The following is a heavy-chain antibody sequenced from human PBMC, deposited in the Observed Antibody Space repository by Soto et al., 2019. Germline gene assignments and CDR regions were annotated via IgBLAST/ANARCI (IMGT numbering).Heavy chain of an antibody. CDR3: ARGPIVGARGGFGFDS. D-gene: IGHD1-26*01. V-gene: IGHV4-34*01. Sequence: SETLSLTCAVYGGSFSGYYWSWIRQPPGKGLEWIGEINHSGSTNYNPSLKSRVTISVDTSKNQFSLKLSSVTAADTAVYYCARGPIVGARGGFGFDSWGQGTLVTVPQ. CDR1: GGSFSGYY. J-gene: IGHJ5*01. CDR2: INHSGST.